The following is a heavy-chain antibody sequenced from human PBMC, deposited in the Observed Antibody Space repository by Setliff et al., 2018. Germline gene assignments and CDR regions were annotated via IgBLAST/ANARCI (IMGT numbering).Heavy chain of an antibody. CDR3: SRLVRFCTRTSCQRLSGDEY. V-gene: IGHV1-18*01. CDR2: IGPYTGKT. D-gene: IGHD2-2*01. Sequence: ASVKVSCKASGYTFIDYGVSWVRQAPGQGLEWVGWIGPYTGKTYLAPKFQDRVTLTADTSTTTAYLQLTNLRSDDTAIYFCSRLVRFCTRTSCQRLSGDEYWGQGALVTVS. J-gene: IGHJ4*02. CDR1: GYTFIDYG.